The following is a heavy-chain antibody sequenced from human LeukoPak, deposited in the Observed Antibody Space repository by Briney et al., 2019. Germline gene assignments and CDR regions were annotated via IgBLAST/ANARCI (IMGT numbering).Heavy chain of an antibody. J-gene: IGHJ4*02. CDR3: ARLIAVAGTRGADY. CDR2: INHSGST. CDR1: GGSFSGYY. V-gene: IGHV4-34*01. Sequence: ASETLSLTCAVYGGSFSGYYWSWIRQPPGKGLEWTGEINHSGSTNYNPSLKSRVTISVDTSKNQFSLKLSSVTAADTAVYYCARLIAVAGTRGADYWGQGTLVTVSS. D-gene: IGHD6-19*01.